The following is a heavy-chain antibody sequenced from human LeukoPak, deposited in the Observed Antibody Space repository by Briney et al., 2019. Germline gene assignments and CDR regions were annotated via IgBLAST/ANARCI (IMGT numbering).Heavy chain of an antibody. V-gene: IGHV3-48*04. Sequence: PGGSLRLSCAASGFTFSTYSMKWVRQAPGKGLEWVSYISSSSSTIYYADSVRGRFTISRDNAKNSLYLQMNSLRAEDTAVYYCARAPVFRNDGVLDYWGQGTLVTVSS. CDR2: ISSSSSTI. CDR1: GFTFSTYS. CDR3: ARAPVFRNDGVLDY. J-gene: IGHJ4*02. D-gene: IGHD2-21*01.